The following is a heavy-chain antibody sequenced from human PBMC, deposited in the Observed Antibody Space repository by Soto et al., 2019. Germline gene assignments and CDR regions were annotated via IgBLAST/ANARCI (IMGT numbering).Heavy chain of an antibody. CDR2: IYYSGRT. D-gene: IGHD3-3*01. CDR3: ARQPPTWSHNWFVP. CDR1: GGSIASSSSYY. J-gene: IGHJ5*02. Sequence: QLQLQESGPGLVKPSETLSLTCTVSGGSIASSSSYYWGWIRQTPGKGLEWIGSIYYSGRTYYNPSLKIRVTMSADTSKNQFSLKLNSVTAADTAVYYCARQPPTWSHNWFVPWGQGILVAVSS. V-gene: IGHV4-39*01.